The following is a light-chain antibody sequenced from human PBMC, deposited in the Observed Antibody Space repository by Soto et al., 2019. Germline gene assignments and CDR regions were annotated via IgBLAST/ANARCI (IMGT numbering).Light chain of an antibody. J-gene: IGKJ1*01. Sequence: DIQMTQSPSSLSAXVGDRVTITCRASQSINSYLNWYQQKPRKAPKLLIYGASSLQSGVPSRFSGSGSGTDFTLTISSLQPEDFATYYCQQSYSTPRTFGQGTKVEIK. CDR3: QQSYSTPRT. V-gene: IGKV1-39*01. CDR1: QSINSY. CDR2: GAS.